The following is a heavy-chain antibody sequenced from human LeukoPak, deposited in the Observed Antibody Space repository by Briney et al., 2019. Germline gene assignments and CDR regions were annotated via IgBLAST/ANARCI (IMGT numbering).Heavy chain of an antibody. V-gene: IGHV3-30*01. J-gene: IGHJ4*02. CDR2: ISYDGSNK. CDR1: GFTFSSYA. CDR3: ARPLQLIAAAGPAFDY. D-gene: IGHD6-13*01. Sequence: GGSLRLSCAASGFTFSSYAMHWVCQAPGKGLEWVAVISYDGSNKYYADSVKGRFTISRDNSKNTLYLQMNSLRAEDTAVYYCARPLQLIAAAGPAFDYWGQGTLVTVSS.